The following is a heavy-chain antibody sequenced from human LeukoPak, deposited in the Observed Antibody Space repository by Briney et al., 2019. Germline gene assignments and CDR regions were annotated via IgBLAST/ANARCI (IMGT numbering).Heavy chain of an antibody. V-gene: IGHV3-74*01. Sequence: GGSLRLSCAASGFTFSSYWMHWVRQVPGKGLVWVSRITSEGSSTSYADSVKGRFTISRDNAKNTLYLQMNSLGAEDTTVYYCARGSSVVALDWGQGTLVAVSS. CDR3: ARGSSVVALD. CDR1: GFTFSSYW. D-gene: IGHD2-15*01. J-gene: IGHJ4*02. CDR2: ITSEGSST.